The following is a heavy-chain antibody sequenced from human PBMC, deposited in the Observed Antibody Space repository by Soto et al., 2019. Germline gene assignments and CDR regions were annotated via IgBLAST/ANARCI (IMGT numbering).Heavy chain of an antibody. Sequence: ETLSLTCTVSGGSISSSYWSWIRQPPGKGLEWIAYIHYSGTTNYNPSLKSRVTISGDTSKNQVSLELTSVTAADTAVYYCARHSPYYGMDVWGQGTTVTSP. CDR2: IHYSGTT. J-gene: IGHJ6*02. CDR1: GGSISSSY. CDR3: ARHSPYYGMDV. V-gene: IGHV4-59*01.